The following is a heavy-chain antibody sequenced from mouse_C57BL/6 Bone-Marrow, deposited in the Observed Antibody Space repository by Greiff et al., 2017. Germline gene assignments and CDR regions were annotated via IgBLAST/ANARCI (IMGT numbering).Heavy chain of an antibody. D-gene: IGHD1-1*01. CDR3: AGEGGSSYYFDY. CDR2: IYPGSGST. V-gene: IGHV1-55*01. CDR1: GYNFTSYW. Sequence: QVQLQQPGAELVKPGASVKMSCKASGYNFTSYWITWVKQRPGQGLEWIGDIYPGSGSTTYNEKFKSKATLTVDTSSSAAYMQLSSLTSEDSAVYYCAGEGGSSYYFDYWGQGTTLTVSS. J-gene: IGHJ2*01.